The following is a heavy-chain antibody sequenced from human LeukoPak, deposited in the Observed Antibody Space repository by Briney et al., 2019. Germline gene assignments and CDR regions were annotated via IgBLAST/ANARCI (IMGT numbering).Heavy chain of an antibody. CDR3: ARESIDY. CDR2: ISYDGSNK. CDR1: GFTFSSNA. J-gene: IGHJ4*02. Sequence: GGSLRLSCAASGFTFSSNAMHWVRQAPGKGLEWVAVISYDGSNKYYADSVKGRFTISRDNSKNTLYLQMNSLRAEDTAVYYCARESIDYWGQGTLVTVSS. V-gene: IGHV3-30-3*01.